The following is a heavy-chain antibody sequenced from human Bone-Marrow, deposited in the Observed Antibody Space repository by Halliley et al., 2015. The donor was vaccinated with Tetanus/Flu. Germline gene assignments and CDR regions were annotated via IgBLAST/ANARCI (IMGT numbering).Heavy chain of an antibody. Sequence: KGPGWISYFRGGDTVIFYADSVEGRFTTSRDNARNSMYLQMNSLRVDDTAVYYCARSAWGAFDLWGQGTLVTVSS. CDR3: ARSAWGAFDL. V-gene: IGHV3-48*03. D-gene: IGHD7-27*01. CDR2: FRGGDTVI. J-gene: IGHJ3*01.